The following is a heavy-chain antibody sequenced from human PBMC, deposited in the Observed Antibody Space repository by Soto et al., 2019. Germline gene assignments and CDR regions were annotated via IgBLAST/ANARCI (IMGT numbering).Heavy chain of an antibody. CDR1: GLTFTKYA. V-gene: IGHV3-23*01. J-gene: IGHJ4*02. Sequence: EVQLLESGGGLVQPGGSLRLSCAVSGLTFTKYAMSWVRQAPGKGLEWVSAISGSGSATHYADSVKGRFTISRDNSKNTLSLQMNSLRVEDTAIYFCAKRSGFDSGLFAYWGQGTLVTVSS. CDR2: ISGSGSAT. CDR3: AKRSGFDSGLFAY. D-gene: IGHD5-12*01.